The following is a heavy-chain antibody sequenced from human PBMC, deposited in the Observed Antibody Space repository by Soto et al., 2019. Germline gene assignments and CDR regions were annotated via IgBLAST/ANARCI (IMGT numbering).Heavy chain of an antibody. J-gene: IGHJ4*02. CDR1: GFTFSSYA. Sequence: LRLSCAASGFTFSSYAMHWVRQAPGKGLEWVAVISYDGSNKYYAAPVKGRFTISRDNSKNTLYLQMNSPRAEDTAVYYCAIDGSILEWVNPPPFDYWGQGTLVTVS. V-gene: IGHV3-30-3*01. CDR3: AIDGSILEWVNPPPFDY. D-gene: IGHD3-3*01. CDR2: ISYDGSNK.